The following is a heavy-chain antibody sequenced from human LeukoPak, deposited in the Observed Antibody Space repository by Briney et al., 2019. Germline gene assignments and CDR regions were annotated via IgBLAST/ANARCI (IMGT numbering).Heavy chain of an antibody. D-gene: IGHD3-10*01. CDR2: INTNGSPT. V-gene: IGHV3-74*01. Sequence: GGSLRLSCAASGFTFSSYWMHWVRQAPGKGLVWVARINTNGSPTQYADSVTGRFTISRDNAKTTLYLQMNSLRDEDTAVYYCAGDLISGSGSLGYWGQGTLVIVSS. J-gene: IGHJ4*02. CDR3: AGDLISGSGSLGY. CDR1: GFTFSSYW.